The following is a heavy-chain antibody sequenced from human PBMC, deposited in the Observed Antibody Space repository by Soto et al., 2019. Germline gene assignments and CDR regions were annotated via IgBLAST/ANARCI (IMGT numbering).Heavy chain of an antibody. D-gene: IGHD6-19*01. CDR1: GFTFSSYG. CDR2: ISYDGSNK. V-gene: IGHV3-30*18. CDR3: AKAGRDSSGWGPDYYFDY. J-gene: IGHJ4*02. Sequence: QVQLVESGGGVVRPGRSLRLSCAASGFTFSSYGMHWVRQAPGKGLEWVAVISYDGSNKYYADSVKGRFTISRDNSKNTLYLQMNSLRAEDTAVYYCAKAGRDSSGWGPDYYFDYWGQGTLVTVSS.